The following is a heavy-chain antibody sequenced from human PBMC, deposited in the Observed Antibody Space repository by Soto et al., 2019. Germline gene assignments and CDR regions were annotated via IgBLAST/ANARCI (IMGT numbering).Heavy chain of an antibody. CDR2: INHSGNT. V-gene: IGHV4-34*01. D-gene: IGHD6-13*01. CDR3: ARGRKQLVLAYYDYYGMDV. J-gene: IGHJ6*02. CDR1: GGSFNGYY. Sequence: QVQLQQWGAGLLKPSETLSLTCAVYGGSFNGYYWSWIRQPPGKGLEWIGEINHSGNTNYNPSLKRRVTISLDMSKNQFSLQLSSVTAADTAVYYCARGRKQLVLAYYDYYGMDVWGQGPTVTVSS.